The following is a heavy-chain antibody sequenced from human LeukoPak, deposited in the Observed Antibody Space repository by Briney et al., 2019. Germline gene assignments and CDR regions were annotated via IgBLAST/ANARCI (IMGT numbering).Heavy chain of an antibody. CDR1: GFTVSINY. D-gene: IGHD6-13*01. V-gene: IGHV3-23*01. CDR2: ISSSGGNT. CDR3: AKEGGYSSTWY. Sequence: PGGSLRLSCAASGFTVSINYMSWVRQAPGKGLEWVSGISSSGGNTYYADSVKGRFTISRDNHKNTLHLQMNSLRAEDTAIYYCAKEGGYSSTWYWGQGTLVTVSS. J-gene: IGHJ4*02.